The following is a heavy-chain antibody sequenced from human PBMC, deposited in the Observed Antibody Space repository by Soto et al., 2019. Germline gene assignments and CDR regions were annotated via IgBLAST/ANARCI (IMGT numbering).Heavy chain of an antibody. J-gene: IGHJ4*02. CDR3: ARPRLAYNWNQHDY. CDR1: GGTFSSYA. CDR2: IIPIFGTA. Sequence: SVKVSCKASGGTFSSYAISWVRQAPGQGLEWMGGIIPIFGTANYAQKFQGRVTITADESTSTAYMELSSLRSEDTAVYYCARPRLAYNWNQHDYWGQGTLVTVSS. V-gene: IGHV1-69*13. D-gene: IGHD1-20*01.